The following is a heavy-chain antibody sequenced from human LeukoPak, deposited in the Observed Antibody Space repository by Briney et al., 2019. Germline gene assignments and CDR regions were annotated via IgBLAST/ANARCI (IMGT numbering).Heavy chain of an antibody. CDR1: GFTFSRLW. V-gene: IGHV3-7*01. D-gene: IGHD3-16*01. J-gene: IGHJ5*02. CDR3: ARDRSSMSTVITTGKAGFDP. Sequence: GGSLRLSCAASGFTFSRLWMSWVRQAPGKGLEWVANIKQDGSEKYYVDSVKGRFTISRDNAKNSLYLQMNSLRDEDTAVYYCARDRSSMSTVITTGKAGFDPWGQGTLVTVSS. CDR2: IKQDGSEK.